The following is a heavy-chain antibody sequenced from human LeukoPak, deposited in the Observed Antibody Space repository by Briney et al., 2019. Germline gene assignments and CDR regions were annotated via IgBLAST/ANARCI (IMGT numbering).Heavy chain of an antibody. D-gene: IGHD6-19*01. V-gene: IGHV3-33*06. CDR2: IWYDASNK. CDR1: GFTFSSFG. J-gene: IGHJ4*02. Sequence: PGGSLRLSCAASGFTFSSFGMHWVRQAPGKGLEWVAVIWYDASNKYYADSVKGRFTISRDNSKNTLYLQMNSLRVEDTAVYYCAKGPRASGWTYFDYWGQGTLVTVSS. CDR3: AKGPRASGWTYFDY.